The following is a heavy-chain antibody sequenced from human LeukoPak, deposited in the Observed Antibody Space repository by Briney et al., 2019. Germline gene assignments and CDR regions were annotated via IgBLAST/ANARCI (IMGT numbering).Heavy chain of an antibody. CDR1: GFTFSSYA. Sequence: GGSLRLSCAASGFTFSSYAMHWVRQAPGKGLEWVAVISDDGSNKYYADSVKGRFTISRDNSKNTLYVQMNSLRAEDTAVYYCARDGNYYDSSGYLDYWGQGTLVTVSS. CDR3: ARDGNYYDSSGYLDY. J-gene: IGHJ4*02. CDR2: ISDDGSNK. D-gene: IGHD3-22*01. V-gene: IGHV3-30*04.